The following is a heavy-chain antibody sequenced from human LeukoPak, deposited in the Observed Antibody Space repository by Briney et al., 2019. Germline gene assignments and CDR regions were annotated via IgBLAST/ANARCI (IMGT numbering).Heavy chain of an antibody. D-gene: IGHD3-10*01. CDR2: ISSSSSYT. J-gene: IGHJ4*02. V-gene: IGHV3-11*05. CDR1: GFTFRDNY. Sequence: GGSLRLSCAASGFTFRDNYMSWIRQAPGKGLEWISSISSSSSYTNYADSVKGRLTISRDNSKNTLYLQMNSLRAEDTAVYYCAREFYVSMVRGVLDYWGQGTLVTVSS. CDR3: AREFYVSMVRGVLDY.